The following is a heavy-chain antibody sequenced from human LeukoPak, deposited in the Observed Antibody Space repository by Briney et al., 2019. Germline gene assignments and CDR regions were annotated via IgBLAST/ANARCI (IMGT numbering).Heavy chain of an antibody. CDR3: GYYDSSGRLSS. J-gene: IGHJ5*02. CDR2: IYTSGST. Sequence: PSETLSLTCTVSGGSISSYYWSWIRQPAGKGLEWIGRIYTSGSTNYNPSLKSRVTMSVDTSKNQFSLRLNSVTAADTAVYFCGYYDSSGRLSSWGQGTLVAVSS. D-gene: IGHD3-22*01. V-gene: IGHV4-4*07. CDR1: GGSISSYY.